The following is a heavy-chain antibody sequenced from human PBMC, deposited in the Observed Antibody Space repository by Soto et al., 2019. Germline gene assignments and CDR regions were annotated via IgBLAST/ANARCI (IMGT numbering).Heavy chain of an antibody. CDR1: GFTVSSNY. Sequence: EVQLVESGGGLIQPGGSLRLSCAASGFTVSSNYMSWVRQAPGKGLEWVSVIYSGGSTYYADSVKGRFTISRDNSKNSLYLQMNSLRAEDTAVYYCARECTGGSCYSGYYYYYGMDVWGQGTTVTVSS. CDR3: ARECTGGSCYSGYYYYYGMDV. J-gene: IGHJ6*02. CDR2: IYSGGST. V-gene: IGHV3-53*01. D-gene: IGHD2-15*01.